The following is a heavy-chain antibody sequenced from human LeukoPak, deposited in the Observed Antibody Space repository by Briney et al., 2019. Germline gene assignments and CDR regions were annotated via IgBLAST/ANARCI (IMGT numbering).Heavy chain of an antibody. J-gene: IGHJ4*02. D-gene: IGHD2-2*02. CDR1: GFTFSSYA. CDR2: ISGSGGST. V-gene: IGHV3-23*01. CDR3: AKTDCTSSSCYTIDS. Sequence: GGSLRLSCAASGFTFSSYAMSWVRQAPGKGLEWVSAISGSGGSTYYADSGKGRFTISRDNSKNTVYLQMSSLRAEDTAVYYCAKTDCTSSSCYTIDSWGQGTLVTVSS.